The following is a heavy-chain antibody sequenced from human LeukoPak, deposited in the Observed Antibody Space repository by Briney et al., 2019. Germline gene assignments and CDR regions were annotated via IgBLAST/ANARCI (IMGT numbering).Heavy chain of an antibody. CDR2: ISSSGSTI. J-gene: IGHJ3*02. D-gene: IGHD3-22*01. CDR1: GFTFSDYY. CDR3: AGTYYYDSSGGAFDI. V-gene: IGHV3-11*01. Sequence: PGGSLRLSCAASGFTFSDYYMSWIRQAPGKGLEWVSYISSSGSTIYYADSVKSRFTISRDNAKNSLYLQMNSLRAEDTAVYYCAGTYYYDSSGGAFDIWGQGTMVTVSS.